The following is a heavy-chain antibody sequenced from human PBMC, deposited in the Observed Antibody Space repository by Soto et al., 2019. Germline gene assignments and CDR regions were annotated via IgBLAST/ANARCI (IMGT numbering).Heavy chain of an antibody. D-gene: IGHD3-10*01. J-gene: IGHJ6*02. CDR3: ARDIIGEFPSSPYYYYGMDV. CDR2: IIPIFGTA. Sequence: VASVKVSCKASGGTFSSYAISWVRQAPGQGLEWMGGIIPIFGTANYAQKFQGRVTITADESTSTAYMELSSLRSEDTAVYYCARDIIGEFPSSPYYYYGMDVWGQGTKVTVSS. V-gene: IGHV1-69*13. CDR1: GGTFSSYA.